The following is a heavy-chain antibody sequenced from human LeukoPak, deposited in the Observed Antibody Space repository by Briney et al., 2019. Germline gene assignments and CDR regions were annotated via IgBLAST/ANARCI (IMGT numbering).Heavy chain of an antibody. CDR2: MSYDGSNT. D-gene: IGHD1-26*01. V-gene: IGHV3-30-3*01. CDR3: AKATLRDKFTGSSSFDY. J-gene: IGHJ4*02. CDR1: GFTFSSYA. Sequence: GGSLRLSCAASGFTFSSYAMHWVRQAPGKGLEWVALMSYDGSNTYYTDSVKGRFTISRDNSKNTLYLQMNSLRTEDTAVYYCAKATLRDKFTGSSSFDYWGQGTLVTVSS.